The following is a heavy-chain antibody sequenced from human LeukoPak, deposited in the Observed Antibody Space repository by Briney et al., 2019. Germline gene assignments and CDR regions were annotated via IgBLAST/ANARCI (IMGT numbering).Heavy chain of an antibody. CDR1: GGSFSGYY. Sequence: SETLSLTCAVYGGSFSGYYWSWIRQPPGKGLEWIGEINHSGCTNYNPSLKSRVTISVDTSKNQFSLKLSSVTAADTAVYYCARGDSSSWYDYWGQGTLVTVSS. J-gene: IGHJ4*02. V-gene: IGHV4-34*01. CDR3: ARGDSSSWYDY. D-gene: IGHD6-13*01. CDR2: INHSGCT.